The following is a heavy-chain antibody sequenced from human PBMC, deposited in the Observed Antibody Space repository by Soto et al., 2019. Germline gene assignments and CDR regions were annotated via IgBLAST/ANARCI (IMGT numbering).Heavy chain of an antibody. D-gene: IGHD6-13*01. CDR3: AKDRAAAGRTELDY. CDR1: GFTVSSNY. J-gene: IGHJ4*02. Sequence: PVGSLRLSCAASGFTVSSNYMSWVRQAPGKGLEWVSVIYSGGSTYYADSVKGRFTISRHNSKNTLYLQMNSLRAEDTALYYCAKDRAAAGRTELDYWGQGTLVTVSS. CDR2: IYSGGST. V-gene: IGHV3-53*04.